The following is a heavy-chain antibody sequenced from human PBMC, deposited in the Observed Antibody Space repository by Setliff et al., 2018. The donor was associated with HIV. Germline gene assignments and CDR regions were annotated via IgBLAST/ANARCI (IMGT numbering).Heavy chain of an antibody. CDR3: ARPHSGRGGGAWFDS. CDR2: IFYSAT. V-gene: IGHV4-59*08. CDR1: GGSMSSQY. Sequence: SETLSLTCTVSGGSMSSQYWSWVRQSPGKGLEWIGYIFYSATDSNPSLTSRLTISVDTSKNQVYLKLRSATAADTAVYHCARPHSGRGGGAWFDSWGQGTPVTVSS. D-gene: IGHD6-19*01. J-gene: IGHJ5*01.